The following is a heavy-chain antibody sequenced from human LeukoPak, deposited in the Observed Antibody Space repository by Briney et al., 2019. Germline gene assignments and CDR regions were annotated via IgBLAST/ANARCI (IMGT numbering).Heavy chain of an antibody. J-gene: IGHJ4*02. CDR2: INQDGSER. V-gene: IGHV3-7*01. Sequence: GGSLRLSCAASGFTFSSSGMDWVRQAPGKGLEWVANINQDGSERNFVDSVKGRLTISRDNAKNSLYLQMNSLRTEDTAVYYCSRSLNYWGQGSLVTVSS. CDR3: SRSLNY. CDR1: GFTFSSSG.